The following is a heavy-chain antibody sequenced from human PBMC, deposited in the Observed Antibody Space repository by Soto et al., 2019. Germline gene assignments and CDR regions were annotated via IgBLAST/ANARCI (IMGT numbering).Heavy chain of an antibody. D-gene: IGHD2-8*01. CDR1: GFTFSSYA. V-gene: IGHV3-23*01. CDR3: AKETLVLYGPADY. Sequence: EVQLLESGGGLVQPGGSLRLSCAASGFTFSSYAMSWVRQAPGKGLEWVSAISGSGGSTYYADSVKGQFTISRDNSKNTLYLRMNSLRAEDTAVYYCAKETLVLYGPADYWGQLTLVTVSS. CDR2: ISGSGGST. J-gene: IGHJ4*02.